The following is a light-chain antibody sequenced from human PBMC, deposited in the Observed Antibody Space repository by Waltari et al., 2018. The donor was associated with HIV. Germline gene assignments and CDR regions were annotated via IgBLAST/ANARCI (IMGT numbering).Light chain of an antibody. CDR1: QSVRSN. V-gene: IGKV3-15*01. J-gene: IGKJ4*01. CDR3: QQYNTWPLT. Sequence: EVVMTQSPAILSVSPGEGATLSCRASQSVRSNVAWSQQKPGQAPRLLIYAISTRATGIPARFSGGGSGTEFTLTISSLQSEDFAVYYCQQYNTWPLTFGGGTRVEIK. CDR2: AIS.